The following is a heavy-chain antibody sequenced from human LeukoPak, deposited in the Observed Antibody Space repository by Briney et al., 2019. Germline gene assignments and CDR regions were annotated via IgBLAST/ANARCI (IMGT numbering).Heavy chain of an antibody. D-gene: IGHD5-18*01. J-gene: IGHJ4*02. CDR3: AKKAGYSYGYVGY. CDR2: ISGSGGST. CDR1: GFTFSSYA. Sequence: GGSLRLSCAASGFTFSSYAMSWVREAPARGLEWVSAISGSGGSTYYADSVKGRFTISRDNSKNTLYLQMNSLRAEDTAVYYCAKKAGYSYGYVGYWGQGTLVTVSS. V-gene: IGHV3-23*01.